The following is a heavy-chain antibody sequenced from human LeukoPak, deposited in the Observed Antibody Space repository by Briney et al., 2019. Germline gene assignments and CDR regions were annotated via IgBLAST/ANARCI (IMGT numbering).Heavy chain of an antibody. D-gene: IGHD6-6*01. CDR2: ISYSGST. CDR3: ARGGAARLHFQN. CDR1: GGSISSGSYF. J-gene: IGHJ1*01. Sequence: PSETLSLTCTVSGGSISSGSYFWGRIRQSPGKGLEWIGYISYSGSTNYNPSLKSRVTISVDMSKNQFSLNLNSVTAADTAVYYCARGGAARLHFQNWGQGTLVTVSS. V-gene: IGHV4-61*01.